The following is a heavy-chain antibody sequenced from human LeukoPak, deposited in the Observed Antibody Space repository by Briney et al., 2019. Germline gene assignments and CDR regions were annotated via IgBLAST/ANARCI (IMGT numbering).Heavy chain of an antibody. J-gene: IGHJ4*02. Sequence: HPGRSLRLSCTASGFTFGDYAMSWVRQAPGKGLESVGFIRSKAYGGTTEYAASVKGRFTISRDDSKSIAYLQMNSLKTEDTAVYYCTRVRIAVAGRGRYFDYWGQGTLVTVSS. CDR3: TRVRIAVAGRGRYFDY. CDR1: GFTFGDYA. CDR2: IRSKAYGGTT. V-gene: IGHV3-49*04. D-gene: IGHD6-19*01.